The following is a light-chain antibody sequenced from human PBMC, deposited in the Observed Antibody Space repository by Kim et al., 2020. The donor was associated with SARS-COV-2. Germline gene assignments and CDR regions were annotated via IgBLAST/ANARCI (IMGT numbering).Light chain of an antibody. CDR3: QQYNSWPQT. J-gene: IGKJ2*01. V-gene: IGKV3-15*01. CDR2: GAS. CDR1: QTVSSN. Sequence: VSPGERATLSCRASQTVSSNLAWYPQHPGQAPRLLIYGASTRATGTPASFSGSESGTEFTLTVSNLQSEDFAVYYCQQYNSWPQTFGQGTKLEI.